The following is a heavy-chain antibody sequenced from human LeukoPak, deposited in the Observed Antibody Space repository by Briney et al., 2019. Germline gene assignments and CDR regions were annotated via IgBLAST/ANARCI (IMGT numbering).Heavy chain of an antibody. D-gene: IGHD6-13*01. CDR3: ARDRGYSASWYSRSGYFDL. J-gene: IGHJ2*01. V-gene: IGHV3-7*03. Sequence: PGGSLRLSCAASGFTFSSYWMSWVRQAPGKGLEWVANIKQDGSEKYYVDSVKGRFTISRDNAKNSLYLQMNSLGVEDTAFYYCARDRGYSASWYSRSGYFDLWGRGTLVTVSS. CDR1: GFTFSSYW. CDR2: IKQDGSEK.